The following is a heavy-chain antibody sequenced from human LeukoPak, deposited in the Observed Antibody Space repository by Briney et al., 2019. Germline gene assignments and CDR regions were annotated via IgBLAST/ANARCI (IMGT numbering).Heavy chain of an antibody. V-gene: IGHV3-49*04. J-gene: IGHJ2*01. CDR2: IRSKAYGGTT. D-gene: IGHD3-22*01. Sequence: SLRLSCAASGFIFSDYEMSWVRQAPGKGLEWVGFIRSKAYGGTTEYAASVKGRFTISRDDSKSIAYLQMNSLKTEDTAVYYCTRTPRYYDSSGYYSLDYWYFDLWGRGTLVTVSS. CDR3: TRTPRYYDSSGYYSLDYWYFDL. CDR1: GFIFSDYE.